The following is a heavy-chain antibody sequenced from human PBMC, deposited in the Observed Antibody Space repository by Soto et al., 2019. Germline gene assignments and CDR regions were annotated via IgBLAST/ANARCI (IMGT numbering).Heavy chain of an antibody. CDR3: ARTGAYYDFWSGYNPYYFDY. V-gene: IGHV4-34*01. Sequence: PSETLSLTCAVYGGSFSGYYWSWIRQPPGKGLEWIGEINHSGSTNYNPSLKSRVTISVDTSKNQFSLKLSSVTAADTAVYYCARTGAYYDFWSGYNPYYFDYWGQGTPVTVSS. D-gene: IGHD3-3*01. CDR2: INHSGST. J-gene: IGHJ4*02. CDR1: GGSFSGYY.